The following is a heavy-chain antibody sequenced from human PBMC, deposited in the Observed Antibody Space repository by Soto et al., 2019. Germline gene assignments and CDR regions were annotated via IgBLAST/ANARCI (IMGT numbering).Heavy chain of an antibody. J-gene: IGHJ4*01. V-gene: IGHV3-49*04. CDR1: GFSFGDYA. CDR2: IRSKAYGGIT. Sequence: GGSLRLSCTVSGFSFGDYAVNWARQAPGKGLEWVGFIRSKAYGGITEYAASVKGRFTISRDDSKIIAYLQMNSLKTDDTGAYYCCRSFFDGPEYWGHGTLVTVSS. CDR3: CRSFFDGPEY. D-gene: IGHD2-8*01.